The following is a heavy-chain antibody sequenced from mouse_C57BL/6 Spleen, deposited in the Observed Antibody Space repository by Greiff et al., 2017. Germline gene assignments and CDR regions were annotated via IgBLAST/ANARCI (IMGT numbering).Heavy chain of an antibody. J-gene: IGHJ2*01. D-gene: IGHD4-1*01. CDR3: ARERNCFDY. CDR1: GYTFTDYY. CDR2: IYPGSGNT. Sequence: QVQLQQSGAELVRPGASVKLSCKASGYTFTDYYINWVKQRPGQGLEWIARIYPGSGNTYYNEKFKGKATLTAEKSSSTAYMQLSSLTSEDSAVYFCARERNCFDYWGQGTTLTVSS. V-gene: IGHV1-76*01.